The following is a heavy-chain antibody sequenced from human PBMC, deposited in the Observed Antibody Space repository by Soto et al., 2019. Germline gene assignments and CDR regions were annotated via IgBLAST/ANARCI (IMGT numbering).Heavy chain of an antibody. J-gene: IGHJ4*02. V-gene: IGHV4-59*08. CDR2: IYYSGST. CDR1: GGSISSYY. Sequence: SETLSRTCTVSGGSISSYYWSWIRQPPGKGLEWIGYIYYSGSTNYNPSLKSRVTISVDTSKNQFSLKLSPVTAADTAVYYCASRYGGTLDYWGQGTLVTVSS. CDR3: ASRYGGTLDY. D-gene: IGHD4-17*01.